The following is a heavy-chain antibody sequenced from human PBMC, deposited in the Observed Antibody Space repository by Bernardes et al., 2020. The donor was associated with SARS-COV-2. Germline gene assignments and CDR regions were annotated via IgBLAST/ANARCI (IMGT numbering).Heavy chain of an antibody. V-gene: IGHV3-7*05. CDR1: GFTFSSYW. D-gene: IGHD2-2*02. J-gene: IGHJ6*03. CDR2: IKQDGSEK. Sequence: GGSLRLSCAASGFTFSSYWMSWVRQAPGKGLEWVANIKQDGSEKYYVDSVKGRFTISRDNAKNSLYLQMNSLRAEDTAVYYCARDIVVVPAAIPFRYYYYYYYMDVWGKGTTVTVSS. CDR3: ARDIVVVPAAIPFRYYYYYYYMDV.